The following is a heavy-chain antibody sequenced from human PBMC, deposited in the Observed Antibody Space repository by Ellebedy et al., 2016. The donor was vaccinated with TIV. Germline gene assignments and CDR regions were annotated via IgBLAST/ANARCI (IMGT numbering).Heavy chain of an antibody. CDR3: ARLRQGPSCSDHCPTWYGMDV. V-gene: IGHV3-23*01. D-gene: IGHD2-21*02. J-gene: IGHJ6*02. Sequence: GESLKISCAASGFTFSSYYMNWVRQAPGKGLEWVSGISSSGDSTYYADSVKGRFTVSRDNSKNTLFLQVNSLRAEDKAVYYCARLRQGPSCSDHCPTWYGMDVWGQGTTVTVSS. CDR1: GFTFSSYY. CDR2: ISSSGDST.